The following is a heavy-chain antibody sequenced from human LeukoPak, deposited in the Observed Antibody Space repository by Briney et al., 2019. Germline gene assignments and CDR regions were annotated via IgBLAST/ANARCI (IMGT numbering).Heavy chain of an antibody. V-gene: IGHV3-74*01. Sequence: GGSLRLSCAASGFSFSSYWMHWVRQAPGTGLVWVSRIKSDGSTTNYADFVKGRFTISRDNAKNSLYLQMNSLRAEDTAVYYCARELNFDYWGQGTLVTVSS. CDR3: ARELNFDY. J-gene: IGHJ4*02. CDR1: GFSFSSYW. CDR2: IKSDGSTT.